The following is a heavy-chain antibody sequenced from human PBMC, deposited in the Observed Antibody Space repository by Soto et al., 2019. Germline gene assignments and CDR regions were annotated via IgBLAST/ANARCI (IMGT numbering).Heavy chain of an antibody. D-gene: IGHD5-18*01. CDR3: ARVEASTAMAQTGQ. CDR1: GYPFTSYG. Sequence: ASVKVSCKASGYPFTSYGISWVRQAPGQGLEWMGWISAYNGNTNYAQRLQGRVTMTTDTSTSTAYMELRSLRSDDTAVYYCARVEASTAMAQTGQWGQGTLVTVSS. V-gene: IGHV1-18*01. CDR2: ISAYNGNT. J-gene: IGHJ4*02.